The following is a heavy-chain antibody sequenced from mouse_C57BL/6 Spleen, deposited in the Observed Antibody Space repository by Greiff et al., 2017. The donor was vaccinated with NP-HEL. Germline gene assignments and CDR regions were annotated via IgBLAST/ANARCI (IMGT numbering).Heavy chain of an antibody. CDR1: GFTFSSYA. Sequence: EVKLVESGGGLVKPGGSLKLSCAASGFTFSSYAMSWVRQTPEKRLEWVATISDGGSYTYYPDNVKGRFTISRDNAKNNLYLQMSHLKSEDTAMYYCARDKGRGYGSSHWYFDVWGTGTTVTVSS. D-gene: IGHD1-1*01. CDR2: ISDGGSYT. V-gene: IGHV5-4*01. J-gene: IGHJ1*03. CDR3: ARDKGRGYGSSHWYFDV.